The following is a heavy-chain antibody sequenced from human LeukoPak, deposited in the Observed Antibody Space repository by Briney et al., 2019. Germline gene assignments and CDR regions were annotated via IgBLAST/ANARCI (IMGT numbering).Heavy chain of an antibody. CDR2: IYYSGST. V-gene: IGHV4-59*01. D-gene: IGHD2-15*01. CDR1: GGSISSYY. Sequence: SETLSLTCTVSGGSISSYYWSWIRQPPGKGLEWIGYIYYSGSTNYNPSLKSRVTISVDPSKNQFSLKLSSVTAADTAIYYCARDRSGGYNWFDPWGQGTLVTVSS. J-gene: IGHJ5*02. CDR3: ARDRSGGYNWFDP.